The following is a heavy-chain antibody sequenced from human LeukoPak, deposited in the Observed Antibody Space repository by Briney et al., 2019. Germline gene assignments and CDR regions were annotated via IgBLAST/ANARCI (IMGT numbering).Heavy chain of an antibody. Sequence: PGGPLRLSCGASGFTFSDYYMHWVRQAPGKGLVGVSHIKNDVTNTNNADSVKGRFTISRDNAKNTLYLQMNSLRDEDTAVYYCGRGGPPYAIDDWGQGTLVTVSS. CDR3: GRGGPPYAIDD. V-gene: IGHV3-74*01. CDR1: GFTFSDYY. CDR2: IKNDVTNT. D-gene: IGHD2-15*01. J-gene: IGHJ4*02.